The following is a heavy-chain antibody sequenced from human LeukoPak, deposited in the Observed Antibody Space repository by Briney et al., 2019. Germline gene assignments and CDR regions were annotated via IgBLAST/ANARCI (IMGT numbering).Heavy chain of an antibody. CDR2: INLNSGGS. D-gene: IGHD2-21*02. V-gene: IGHV1-2*02. CDR1: GYTFTAYY. Sequence: ASVKVFCKASGYTFTAYYMHWVRQAPGQGLEWMGWINLNSGGSNYAQKFQGRVTMTRDTSISAAYLELSRLGSDDTAVYYCARVAGGDWYYFDFWGQGTLVTVSS. CDR3: ARVAGGDWYYFDF. J-gene: IGHJ4*02.